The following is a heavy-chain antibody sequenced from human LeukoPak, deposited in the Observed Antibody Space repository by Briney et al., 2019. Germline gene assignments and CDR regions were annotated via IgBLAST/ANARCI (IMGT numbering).Heavy chain of an antibody. CDR2: ISGSGGST. Sequence: GGSLRLSCAASGFTFSSYAMSWVRQAPGKGLEWVSAISGSGGSTYYADSVKGRFTISRDNAKNSLYLQMNSLRAEDTAVYYCAREGGGYSYGSFDSWGQGTLVTVSS. CDR3: AREGGGYSYGSFDS. J-gene: IGHJ4*02. D-gene: IGHD5-18*01. CDR1: GFTFSSYA. V-gene: IGHV3-23*01.